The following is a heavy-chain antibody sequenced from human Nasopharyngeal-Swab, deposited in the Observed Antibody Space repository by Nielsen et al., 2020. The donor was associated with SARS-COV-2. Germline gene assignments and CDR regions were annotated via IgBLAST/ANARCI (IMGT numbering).Heavy chain of an antibody. CDR2: IYYSGST. J-gene: IGHJ6*03. CDR3: AKSPPRGWGYYYYMDV. Sequence: WIRQPPGKGLEWIGYIYYSGSTYYNPSLKSRVTISVDTFKNQFSLKLSSVTAADTAVYYCAKSPPRGWGYYYYMDVWGKGTTVTVSS. V-gene: IGHV4-39*01. D-gene: IGHD6-19*01.